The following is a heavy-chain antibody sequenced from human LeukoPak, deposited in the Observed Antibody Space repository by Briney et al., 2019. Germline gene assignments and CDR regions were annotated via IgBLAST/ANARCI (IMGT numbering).Heavy chain of an antibody. D-gene: IGHD3-10*01. J-gene: IGHJ4*02. CDR1: GFTFSSYA. CDR2: ISGSGGST. V-gene: IGHV3-23*01. Sequence: RTGGSLRLSCAASGFTFSSYAMSWVRQAPGKGLEWVSAISGSGGSTYYADSVKGRFTISRDNSKNTLYLQMNSLRAEDTAVYYCAKDPAYGSGSDLNYWGQGTLVTVSS. CDR3: AKDPAYGSGSDLNY.